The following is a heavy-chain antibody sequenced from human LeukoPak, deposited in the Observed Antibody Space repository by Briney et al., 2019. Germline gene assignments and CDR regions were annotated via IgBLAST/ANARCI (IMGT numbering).Heavy chain of an antibody. Sequence: GGSLRLSCAASGFTFSSYWMSWVRQAPGKGLEWGANIKQDGSEKYYVESVKGRFTSSRDKAKNSLYLQMNSLRAEDTAVYYCARVWFGELFWFDPWGQGTLVTVSS. J-gene: IGHJ5*02. CDR2: IKQDGSEK. CDR1: GFTFSSYW. V-gene: IGHV3-7*01. D-gene: IGHD3-10*01. CDR3: ARVWFGELFWFDP.